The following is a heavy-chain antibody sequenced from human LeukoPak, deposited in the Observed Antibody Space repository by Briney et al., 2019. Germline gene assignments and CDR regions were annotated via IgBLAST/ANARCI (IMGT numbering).Heavy chain of an antibody. J-gene: IGHJ5*02. Sequence: PSQTLSLTCAISGDSVSSNSAAWNWIRQSPSRGLEWLGRTYYRSKWYNDYAVSVKSRITINPDTSKNQFSLQLNSVTPEDTAVYYCASEIGASLWFGESSPYNWFDPWGQGTLVTVSS. CDR1: GDSVSSNSAA. CDR3: ASEIGASLWFGESSPYNWFDP. D-gene: IGHD3-10*01. CDR2: TYYRSKWYN. V-gene: IGHV6-1*01.